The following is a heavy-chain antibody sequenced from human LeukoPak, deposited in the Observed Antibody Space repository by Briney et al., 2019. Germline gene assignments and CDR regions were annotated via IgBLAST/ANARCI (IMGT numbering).Heavy chain of an antibody. CDR2: MNPNSGNT. J-gene: IGHJ6*02. Sequence: ASVKVSCKASGYTFTSYDINWVRQATGQELEWMGWMNPNSGNTGYAQKFQGRVTMTRNTSISTAYMELSSLRSEDTAVYYCAREKLSGYDYYYGMDVWGQGTTVTVSS. CDR1: GYTFTSYD. V-gene: IGHV1-8*01. D-gene: IGHD3-22*01. CDR3: AREKLSGYDYYYGMDV.